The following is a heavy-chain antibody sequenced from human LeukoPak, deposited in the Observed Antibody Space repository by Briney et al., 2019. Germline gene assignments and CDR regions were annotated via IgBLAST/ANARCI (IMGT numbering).Heavy chain of an antibody. CDR2: ISYDGSNK. CDR1: GFTFSSYA. V-gene: IGHV3-30*14. CDR3: ARTYYSNYPYYYYMDV. Sequence: PGGSLRLSCAASGFTFSSYAMHWVRQAPGKGLEWVTVISYDGSNKYYADSVKGRFTISRDNSKNTLYLQMNSLRPEDTAVYYCARTYYSNYPYYYYMDVWGKGTTVTVSS. J-gene: IGHJ6*03. D-gene: IGHD4-11*01.